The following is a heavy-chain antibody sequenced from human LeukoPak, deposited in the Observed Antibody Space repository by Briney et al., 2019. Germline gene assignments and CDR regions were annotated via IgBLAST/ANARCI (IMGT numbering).Heavy chain of an antibody. CDR3: ARGSASPAAIPFDF. V-gene: IGHV4-4*07. Sequence: PSEALSLTCTVSGGSISSYFWRWIREPAGKGLERIGRIYSSGNTNYNLSLKSRVTMSVDTSKNQFSLKLSSVTAADPAVYYCARGSASPAAIPFDFWGQGTMVTVSS. CDR2: IYSSGNT. J-gene: IGHJ3*01. D-gene: IGHD2-2*02. CDR1: GGSISSYF.